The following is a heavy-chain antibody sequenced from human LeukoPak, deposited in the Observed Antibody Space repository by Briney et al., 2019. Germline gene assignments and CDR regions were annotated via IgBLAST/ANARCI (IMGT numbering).Heavy chain of an antibody. V-gene: IGHV3-30*02. CDR3: AKDPVSSGWYLDWIDP. CDR2: IRYDGSNK. D-gene: IGHD6-19*01. CDR1: KFNFA. J-gene: IGHJ5*02. Sequence: GGSLRLSCVASKFNFAMSWVRQSPGKGLEWVTYIRYDGSNKYYAASVMGRLTISRDNSKNTVYLQMTSLGPEDTAVYYCAKDPVSSGWYLDWIDPWGQGTLVTVSS.